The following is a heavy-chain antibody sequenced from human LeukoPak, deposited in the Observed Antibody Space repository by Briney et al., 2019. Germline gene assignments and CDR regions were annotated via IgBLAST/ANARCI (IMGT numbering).Heavy chain of an antibody. CDR3: AREDGYSGYPTNYMGV. Sequence: GGSLRLSCAASGFRVSGYDLNWIRQAPGKGLEWIAYISISSSNIHYADSVRGRFTISRDNANNSLYLQLSSLRAEDTAVYYCAREDGYSGYPTNYMGVWGKGTTVTVSS. V-gene: IGHV3-11*06. J-gene: IGHJ6*03. CDR1: GFRVSGYD. CDR2: ISISSSNI. D-gene: IGHD5-12*01.